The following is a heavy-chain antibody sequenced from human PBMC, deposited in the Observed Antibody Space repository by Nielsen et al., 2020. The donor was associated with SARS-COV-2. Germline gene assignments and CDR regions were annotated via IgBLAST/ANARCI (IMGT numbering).Heavy chain of an antibody. J-gene: IGHJ4*02. D-gene: IGHD1-26*01. V-gene: IGHV5-51*01. CDR2: IYPGDSDT. CDR1: GYSFTSYW. Sequence: GESLKISCRGSGYSFTSYWIGWVRQMPGKGLEWMGIIYPGDSDTRYSPSFQGQVTTSADKSISTAYLQWSSLKASDTAIYYCARQRVGATGDFDYWGQGTLVTVSS. CDR3: ARQRVGATGDFDY.